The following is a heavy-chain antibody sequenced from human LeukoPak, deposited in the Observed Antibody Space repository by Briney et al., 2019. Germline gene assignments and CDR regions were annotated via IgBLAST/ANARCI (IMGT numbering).Heavy chain of an antibody. Sequence: PSETLSLTCTVSGVSINTSTYYWGWIRQPPGKGLEWIGSIYYGGITYCNPSLGSRVTISVDTSKNQFSLKLSSVTAADTAMYYCAIRRVGTFDYWGQGTLVTVSS. CDR1: GVSINTSTYY. J-gene: IGHJ4*02. V-gene: IGHV4-39*01. CDR3: AIRRVGTFDY. CDR2: IYYGGIT. D-gene: IGHD4-23*01.